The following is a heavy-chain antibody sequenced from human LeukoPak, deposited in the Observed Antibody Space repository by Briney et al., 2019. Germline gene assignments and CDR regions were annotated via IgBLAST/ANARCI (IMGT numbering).Heavy chain of an antibody. CDR2: IKQDGSEK. CDR3: ARAAYDFWSCHCPDY. D-gene: IGHD3-3*01. CDR1: GFTFSSYW. V-gene: IGHV3-7*01. J-gene: IGHJ4*02. Sequence: PGGSLRLSCAASGFTFSSYWMSWVRQAPGRGLEWVANIKQDGSEKYYVDSVKGRFTISRGNAKNSLYLQMNSLRAEDTAVYYCARAAYDFWSCHCPDYWGQGTLVTVSS.